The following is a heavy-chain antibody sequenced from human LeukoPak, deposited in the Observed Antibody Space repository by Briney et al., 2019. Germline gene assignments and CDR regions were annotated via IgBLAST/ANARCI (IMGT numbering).Heavy chain of an antibody. CDR2: ISAYNGNT. D-gene: IGHD3-22*01. CDR1: GGTFSSYA. J-gene: IGHJ3*02. V-gene: IGHV1-18*01. Sequence: GASVKVSCKASGGTFSSYAISRVRQAPGQGLEWMGWISAYNGNTNYAQKLQGRVTMTTDTSTSTAYMELRSLRSDDTAVYYCATTYYYDSSGSPLEAFDIWGQGTMVTVSS. CDR3: ATTYYYDSSGSPLEAFDI.